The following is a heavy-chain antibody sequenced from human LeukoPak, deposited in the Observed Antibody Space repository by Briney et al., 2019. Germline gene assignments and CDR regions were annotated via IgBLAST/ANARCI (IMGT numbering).Heavy chain of an antibody. J-gene: IGHJ6*03. CDR2: TYYTGTT. Sequence: KASETLSLTCTVSGGSISSGDYYWSWIRQHPGKGLEWIGFTYYTGTTYYNPSLKSRIAISVDTSKNHFSLNLTSVTAADTALYYCARNLGGDTYSYMDVWGKGTTVTVSS. CDR1: GGSISSGDYY. V-gene: IGHV4-31*03. D-gene: IGHD2-21*01. CDR3: ARNLGGDTYSYMDV.